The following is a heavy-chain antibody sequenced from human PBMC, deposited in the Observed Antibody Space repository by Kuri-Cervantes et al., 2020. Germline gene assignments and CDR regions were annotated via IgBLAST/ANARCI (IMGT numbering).Heavy chain of an antibody. CDR1: GFTFSSYS. D-gene: IGHD1-26*01. J-gene: IGHJ3*02. V-gene: IGHV3-21*01. CDR3: ARDGSPGAFDI. CDR2: ISSSSTYI. Sequence: GGSLRLSCAASGFTFSSYSMNWVRQAPGKGLEWVSSISSSSTYIYYADSVKGRFTISGDNAKNSLYLQMSSLRAEDTAVYYCARDGSPGAFDIWGQGTMVTVSS.